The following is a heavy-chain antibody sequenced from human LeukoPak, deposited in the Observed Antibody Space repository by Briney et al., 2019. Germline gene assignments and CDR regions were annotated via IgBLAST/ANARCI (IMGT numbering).Heavy chain of an antibody. CDR1: GFTFSSYG. J-gene: IGHJ6*02. V-gene: IGHV3-30*18. CDR3: AKIRSKARAAAANAYYGMDV. D-gene: IGHD6-13*01. CDR2: MSFDGNTK. Sequence: GGSLRLSCAASGFTFSSYGMHWVRRAPGKGLEWVAVMSFDGNTKYYADSVKGRFTISRDNSKNTLYLQMNSLRAEDTAVYYCAKIRSKARAAAANAYYGMDVWGQGTTVTVSS.